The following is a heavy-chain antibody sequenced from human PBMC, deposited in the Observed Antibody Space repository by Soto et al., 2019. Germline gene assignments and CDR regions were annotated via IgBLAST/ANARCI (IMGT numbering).Heavy chain of an antibody. D-gene: IGHD3-22*01. CDR2: INSGNGNT. Sequence: ASVKVSCKASGYTFTNHAMHWVRQAPGQRLEWKGWINSGNGNTKYSQKFQGRVTITRDTSASTAYMELSSLRSEDTAVYYCARRDSRHFDYWGQGTLVTVSS. CDR3: ARRDSRHFDY. V-gene: IGHV1-3*01. CDR1: GYTFTNHA. J-gene: IGHJ4*02.